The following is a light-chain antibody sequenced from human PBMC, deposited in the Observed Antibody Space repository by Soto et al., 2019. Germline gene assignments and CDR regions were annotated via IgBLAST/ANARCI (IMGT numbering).Light chain of an antibody. Sequence: EIVVTQSPATLSVSPGGRATLSCRASQSIGGNLAWYQQKPGQAPRLLIYSASTRATGFPVRFSGSGSGTEFTLTISSLQPEDFAVYYCQQYKNWPLTFGGGTRVEIK. J-gene: IGKJ4*01. V-gene: IGKV3-15*01. CDR1: QSIGGN. CDR3: QQYKNWPLT. CDR2: SAS.